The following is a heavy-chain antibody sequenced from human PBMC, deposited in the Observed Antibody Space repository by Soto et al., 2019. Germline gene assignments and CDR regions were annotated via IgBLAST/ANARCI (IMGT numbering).Heavy chain of an antibody. CDR3: ARDLWGYCGTDCYPLDV. V-gene: IGHV4-59*01. J-gene: IGHJ6*02. CDR1: GGSIRGYY. D-gene: IGHD2-21*02. CDR2: MYNTGST. Sequence: SGTLSLTCTVSGGSIRGYYWSWVRQPPGKGLEWIGYMYNTGSTVYNPSFKSRVTISVDTSKNQFSLKLNSVTAADTAVYYCARDLWGYCGTDCYPLDVWGQGTTVT.